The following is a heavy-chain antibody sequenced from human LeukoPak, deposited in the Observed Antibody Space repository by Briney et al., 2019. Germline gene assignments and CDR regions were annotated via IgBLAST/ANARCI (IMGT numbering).Heavy chain of an antibody. CDR1: GGSFSGYY. V-gene: IGHV4-34*01. CDR2: INHSGST. D-gene: IGHD2-15*01. J-gene: IGHJ4*02. Sequence: SETLSLTCAVYGGSFSGYYWSWIRQPPGKGLEWIGEINHSGSTNYNPSLKSRVTISVDTSKNQFSLKLSSVTAADTAVYHCVRGRPNCSGDSCYPYYFDYWGQGTLVTVSS. CDR3: VRGRPNCSGDSCYPYYFDY.